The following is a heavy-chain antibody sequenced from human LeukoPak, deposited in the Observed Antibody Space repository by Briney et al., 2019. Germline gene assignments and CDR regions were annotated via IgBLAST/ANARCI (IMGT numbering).Heavy chain of an antibody. D-gene: IGHD1/OR15-1a*01. CDR2: IYSGGST. CDR1: GFTFSSYA. V-gene: IGHV3-66*02. Sequence: GGSLRLSCAASGFTFSSYAMSWVRQAPGKGLEWVSVIYSGGSTYYADSVKGRFTISRDNSKNTLYLQMNSLRAEDTAVYYCARDSSPITGTLWFDPWGEGTLVTVSS. CDR3: ARDSSPITGTLWFDP. J-gene: IGHJ5*02.